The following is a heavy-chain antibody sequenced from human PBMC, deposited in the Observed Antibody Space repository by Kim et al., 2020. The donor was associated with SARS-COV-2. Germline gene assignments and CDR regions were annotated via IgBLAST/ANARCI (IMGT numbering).Heavy chain of an antibody. V-gene: IGHV4-34*01. Sequence: SETLSLTCAVYGGSFSGYYWSWIRQPPGKGLEWIGEINHSGSTNYNPSLKSRVTISVDTSKNQFSLKLSSVTAADTAVYYCARADGYYGSDIYGMDVWGQGTTVTVSS. CDR1: GGSFSGYY. CDR3: ARADGYYGSDIYGMDV. J-gene: IGHJ6*02. CDR2: INHSGST. D-gene: IGHD3-10*01.